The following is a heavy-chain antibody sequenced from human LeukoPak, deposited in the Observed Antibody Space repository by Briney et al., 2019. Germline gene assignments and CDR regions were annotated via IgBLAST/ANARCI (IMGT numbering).Heavy chain of an antibody. J-gene: IGHJ4*02. D-gene: IGHD6-19*01. CDR1: GDSISSHSYF. V-gene: IGHV4-39*01. CDR3: AKTLPYSGGWRATFDF. CDR2: IHYIGST. Sequence: SETLSLTCTVSGDSISSHSYFWGGIRQPPGKGLEWIGNIHYIGSTYYNPSLKSRVTISVDTSTNQFSLKLSSVTAADTAVYYCAKTLPYSGGWRATFDFWGQGTLITVSS.